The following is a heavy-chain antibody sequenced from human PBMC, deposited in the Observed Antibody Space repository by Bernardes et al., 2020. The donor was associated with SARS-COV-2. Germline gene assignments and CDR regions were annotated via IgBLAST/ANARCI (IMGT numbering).Heavy chain of an antibody. V-gene: IGHV4-39*01. CDR2: IYSSGTS. CDR1: GGSISSSNYY. Sequence: SETLSLTFTVSGGSISSSNYYWGWIRQSPGKGLEWIGSIYSSGTSYYNPSLQSRVRESVDTSKNQFSLTLSFVTAADTAVYYCAGSSCGIDCYIGGLRSWDYGMDVWGQGTTVTVSS. D-gene: IGHD2-21*02. J-gene: IGHJ6*02. CDR3: AGSSCGIDCYIGGLRSWDYGMDV.